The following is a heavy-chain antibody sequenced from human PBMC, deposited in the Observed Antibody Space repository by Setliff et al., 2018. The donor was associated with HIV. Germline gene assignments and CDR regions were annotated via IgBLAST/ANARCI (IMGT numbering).Heavy chain of an antibody. CDR2: IYYSGTT. J-gene: IGHJ4*02. V-gene: IGHV4-59*08. Sequence: PSETLSLTCTVSGGSISSYYWSWIRQPPGKGLEWIGYIYYSGTTNYNPSLKSRVTISVGTSKNQFSLKLSSVTAADTAVYYCARHVGYSSSSLDYWGQGTLVTVSS. CDR1: GGSISSYY. CDR3: ARHVGYSSSSLDY. D-gene: IGHD6-6*01.